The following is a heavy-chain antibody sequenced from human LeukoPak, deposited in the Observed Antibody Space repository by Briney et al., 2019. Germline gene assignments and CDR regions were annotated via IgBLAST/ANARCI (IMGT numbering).Heavy chain of an antibody. Sequence: SETLSLTCTVSGVSISSYYWTWIRQPAGKGLEWIGRIYSSGNTNYNPSLESRVTMSIDTSKNQFSMNLISVTAADTAVYYCAREGVAAAGKLDYWGQGTLVTVSS. J-gene: IGHJ4*02. V-gene: IGHV4-4*07. CDR1: GVSISSYY. D-gene: IGHD6-13*01. CDR3: AREGVAAAGKLDY. CDR2: IYSSGNT.